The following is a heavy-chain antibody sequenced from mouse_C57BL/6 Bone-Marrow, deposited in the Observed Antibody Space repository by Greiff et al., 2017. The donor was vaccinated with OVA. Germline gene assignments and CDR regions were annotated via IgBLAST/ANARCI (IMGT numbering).Heavy chain of an antibody. CDR1: GFTFSDYY. CDR3: ARAKYYYGYWYFDV. D-gene: IGHD1-1*01. J-gene: IGHJ1*03. CDR2: INYDGSST. V-gene: IGHV5-16*01. Sequence: EVKVVESEGGLVQPGSSMKLSCTASGFTFSDYYMAWVRQVPEKGLEWVANINYDGSSTYYLDSLKSRFIISRDNAKNILYLQMSSLKSEDTATYYCARAKYYYGYWYFDVWGTGTTVTVSS.